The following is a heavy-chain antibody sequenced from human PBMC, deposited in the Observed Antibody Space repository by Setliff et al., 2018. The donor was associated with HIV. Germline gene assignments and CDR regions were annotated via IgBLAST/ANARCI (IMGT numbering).Heavy chain of an antibody. CDR2: IYHTGSA. D-gene: IGHD4-17*01. V-gene: IGHV4-4*02. CDR1: GGSISNSNW. CDR3: ARVRTVTTDSFDI. J-gene: IGHJ3*02. Sequence: LSLTCAISGGSISNSNWWSWVRQPPGKGPEWIGEIYHTGSANYNPSLKSRVTMSVDKSKNQFSLRLSSVTAADTAVYYCARVRTVTTDSFDIWGQGTMVTVSS.